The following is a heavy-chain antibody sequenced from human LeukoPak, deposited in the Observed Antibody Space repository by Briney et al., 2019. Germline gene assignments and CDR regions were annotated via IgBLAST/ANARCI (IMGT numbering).Heavy chain of an antibody. CDR2: INISGNT. CDR1: GGSIGSNY. D-gene: IGHD6-25*01. V-gene: IGHV4-4*07. J-gene: IGHJ4*02. CDR3: TREATANSGGYYFDY. Sequence: SETLSLTCTVSGGSIGSNYWSWVRQPAEKGLEWVGRINISGNTNYNPSLKSRVTMSVDTSKNQFSLRLNFVTAADTAVYYCTREATANSGGYYFDYWGQGTLVTVSS.